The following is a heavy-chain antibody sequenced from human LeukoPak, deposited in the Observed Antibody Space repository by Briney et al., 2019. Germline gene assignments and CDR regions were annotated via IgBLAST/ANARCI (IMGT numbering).Heavy chain of an antibody. CDR3: VGYCTGGSCYFDY. Sequence: GGSLRLSCAASGFTFSSYAMRWVRQAPGKGLEWVSAISDNGGSTYYADSVKGRFTISRDNSKNTLYLQMSSLRAEDTAVYYCVGYCTGGSCYFDYWGQGTPVTVSS. D-gene: IGHD2-15*01. J-gene: IGHJ4*02. V-gene: IGHV3-23*01. CDR1: GFTFSSYA. CDR2: ISDNGGST.